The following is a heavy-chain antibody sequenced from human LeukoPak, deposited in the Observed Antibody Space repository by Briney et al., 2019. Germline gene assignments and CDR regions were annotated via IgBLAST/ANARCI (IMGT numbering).Heavy chain of an antibody. CDR3: ARDHDWAFDL. V-gene: IGHV3-48*02. CDR1: GFPFGSYV. CDR2: INHNAEMI. D-gene: IGHD3-9*01. Sequence: GGSLRLSCEGSGFPFGSYVMSWVRQAPGKGLEWIAYINHNAEMIFYPDFVKGRFTISRDNPKKSLYLPMNALRYEDTAIYYCARDHDWAFDLWGQGTLVTVSS. J-gene: IGHJ4*02.